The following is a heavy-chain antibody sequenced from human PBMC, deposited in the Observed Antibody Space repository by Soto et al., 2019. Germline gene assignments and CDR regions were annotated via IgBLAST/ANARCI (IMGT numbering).Heavy chain of an antibody. V-gene: IGHV3-30*18. CDR3: AKDTSSYYYDSSGHYYGEGFDY. D-gene: IGHD3-22*01. CDR1: GFTFSSYG. Sequence: PGGSLRLSCAASGFTFSSYGMHWVRQAPGKGLEWVAVISYDGSNKYYADSVKGRFTISRDNSKNTLYLQMNSLRAEDTAVYYCAKDTSSYYYDSSGHYYGEGFDYWGQGTLVTVSS. CDR2: ISYDGSNK. J-gene: IGHJ4*02.